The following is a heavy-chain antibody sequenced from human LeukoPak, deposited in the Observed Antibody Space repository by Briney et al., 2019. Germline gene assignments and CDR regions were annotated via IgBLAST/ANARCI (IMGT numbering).Heavy chain of an antibody. CDR1: GLTLSIYA. V-gene: IGHV3-64D*06. Sequence: GGSLRLSCSASGLTLSIYAMGWVRQAPGKGLEYVSRISDNGGSTYYADSVKGRFTISRDNSKNTLYLQMSSLRAVDTAVYYCVKDNEAGGSPFDRWGQGTLVTVSS. D-gene: IGHD1-1*01. J-gene: IGHJ4*02. CDR2: ISDNGGST. CDR3: VKDNEAGGSPFDR.